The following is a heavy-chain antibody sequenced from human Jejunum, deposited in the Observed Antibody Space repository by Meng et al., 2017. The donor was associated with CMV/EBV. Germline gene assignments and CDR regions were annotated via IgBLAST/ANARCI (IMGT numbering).Heavy chain of an antibody. CDR3: ARDSPLDGYSLLDY. CDR1: GYTCTSYA. J-gene: IGHJ4*02. D-gene: IGHD5-24*01. CDR2: IDPNTGNP. V-gene: IGHV7-4-1*02. Sequence: GPGLAQLGAPMKVSCRPSGYTCTSYAINWVRQAPGQGPDWMGWIDPNTGNPTYDQGFTGRFVFSLDTSVSTAYLQINSLRADDTAVYYCARDSPLDGYSLLDYWGQGTLVTVSS.